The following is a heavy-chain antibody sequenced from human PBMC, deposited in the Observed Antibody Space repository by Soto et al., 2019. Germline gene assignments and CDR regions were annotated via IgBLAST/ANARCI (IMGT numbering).Heavy chain of an antibody. CDR1: GFTFSSYA. CDR3: AKGRGQNCNFDY. Sequence: EVQLLESGGGSVQPGGSLRLSCAASGFTFSSYAMHWVRRPPGKGLEWVSGISGSGGTAYYADSVKGRFSISRDSLVNTLYLQMNSLRAEDTAVYYCAKGRGQNCNFDYWGQGTQVTVSP. D-gene: IGHD3-10*01. J-gene: IGHJ4*02. V-gene: IGHV3-23*01. CDR2: ISGSGGTA.